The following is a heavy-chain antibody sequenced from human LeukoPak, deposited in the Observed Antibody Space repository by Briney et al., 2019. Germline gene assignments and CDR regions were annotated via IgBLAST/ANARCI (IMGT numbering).Heavy chain of an antibody. CDR3: ARSLGD. V-gene: IGHV3-74*01. D-gene: IGHD3-16*01. CDR2: INPDGDYS. CDR1: GFNFRKYW. J-gene: IGHJ4*01. Sequence: GGSLRLSCAASGFNFRKYWMQWVRQVPGKGLVWVSEINPDGDYSGHSNSVRGRFTISRNNAKNTLYLQMTSLSAEDTAVYYCARSLGDWGQGTLVSVSS.